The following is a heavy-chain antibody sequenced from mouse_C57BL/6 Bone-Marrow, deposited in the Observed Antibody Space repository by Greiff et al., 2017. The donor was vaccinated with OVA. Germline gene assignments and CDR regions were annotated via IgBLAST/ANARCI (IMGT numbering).Heavy chain of an antibody. CDR3: ARDDYSNYVY. D-gene: IGHD2-5*01. J-gene: IGHJ2*01. Sequence: VKQRPEQGLEWIGRIDPANGNTKYAPKFQGKATITADTSSNTAYLQLSSLTSEDTAIYYCARDDYSNYVYWGQGTTLTVSS. CDR2: IDPANGNT. V-gene: IGHV14-3*01.